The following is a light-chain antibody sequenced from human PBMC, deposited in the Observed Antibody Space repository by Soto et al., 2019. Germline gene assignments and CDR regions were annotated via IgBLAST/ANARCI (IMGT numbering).Light chain of an antibody. V-gene: IGKV1-12*01. J-gene: IGKJ5*01. CDR1: QGISRW. CDR2: AAS. Sequence: DIQMTQSPSSVSASVGDRVTITCRASQGISRWLAWYQQKPGKAPKLLIYAASSLQSGVPSRFSGSGSGTDFTLTINSLQPEDFATYYCQQANSFPPTVGQGTRLENK. CDR3: QQANSFPPT.